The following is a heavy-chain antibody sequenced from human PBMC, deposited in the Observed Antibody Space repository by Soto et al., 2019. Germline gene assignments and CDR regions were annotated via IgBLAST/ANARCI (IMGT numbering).Heavy chain of an antibody. Sequence: QVQLVQSGAEVKKPGSSVKVSCKASGGTFSSYAISWVRQAPGQGLEWMGGIIPIFGTANYAQKFQGRVTITADESTSTAYMGLSSLRSEDTAVYYCASPAHIVGATGYFQHWGQGTLVTVSS. V-gene: IGHV1-69*01. CDR3: ASPAHIVGATGYFQH. CDR2: IIPIFGTA. CDR1: GGTFSSYA. D-gene: IGHD1-26*01. J-gene: IGHJ1*01.